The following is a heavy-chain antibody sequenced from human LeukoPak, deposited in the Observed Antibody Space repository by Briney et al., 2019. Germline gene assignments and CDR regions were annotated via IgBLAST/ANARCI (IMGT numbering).Heavy chain of an antibody. CDR1: GFTFSSYA. D-gene: IGHD3-22*01. CDR3: AAQGGGGYYRSDY. V-gene: IGHV3-66*01. Sequence: GGSLRLSCAASGFTFSSYAMSWVRQAPKKGLEWVSVIYSGGSTYYADSVKARFTISRDNSKNTLYLQMNSLRAEDTVVYYCAAQGGGGYYRSDYWGQGTLVTVSS. CDR2: IYSGGST. J-gene: IGHJ4*02.